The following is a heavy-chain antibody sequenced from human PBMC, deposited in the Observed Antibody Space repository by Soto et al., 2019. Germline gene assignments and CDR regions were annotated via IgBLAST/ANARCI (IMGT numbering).Heavy chain of an antibody. CDR2: IYHSGST. D-gene: IGHD3-16*01. J-gene: IGHJ6*02. CDR1: GGSISSGGYS. Sequence: SETLSLTCAVSGGSISSGGYSWSWIRQPPGKGLEWIGEIYHSGSTNYNPSLKSRVTISVDKSKNQLSLKLSSVTAADTAVYYCAREGVRGMDVWGQGTTVTVSS. CDR3: AREGVRGMDV. V-gene: IGHV4-30-2*01.